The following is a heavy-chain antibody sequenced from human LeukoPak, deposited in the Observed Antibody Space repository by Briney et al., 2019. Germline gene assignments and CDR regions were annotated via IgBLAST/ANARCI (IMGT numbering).Heavy chain of an antibody. CDR1: GYTFTSYA. V-gene: IGHV1-3*01. Sequence: ASVKVSCKASGYTFTSYAMHWVRQAPGQRLEWMGRINAGNGNTKYSQKFQGRVTITRDTSASTAYMELSSLRSEDTAVYYCARVPIQAYNWFDPWGQGTLVTVSS. J-gene: IGHJ5*02. CDR2: INAGNGNT. CDR3: ARVPIQAYNWFDP.